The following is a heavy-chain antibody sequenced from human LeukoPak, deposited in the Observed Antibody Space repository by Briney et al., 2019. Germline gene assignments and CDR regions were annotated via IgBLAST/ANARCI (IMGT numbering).Heavy chain of an antibody. V-gene: IGHV1-46*01. CDR3: ARDLYSGPRFDY. D-gene: IGHD2-15*01. Sequence: ASVTVSCKASGYTFTSYYMHWVRQAPGQGLEWMGIINPSGGSTSYTQKFQGRVTMTRDTSTSTVYMELSSLRSEDTAVYYCARDLYSGPRFDYWGQGTLVTVSS. CDR1: GYTFTSYY. CDR2: INPSGGST. J-gene: IGHJ4*02.